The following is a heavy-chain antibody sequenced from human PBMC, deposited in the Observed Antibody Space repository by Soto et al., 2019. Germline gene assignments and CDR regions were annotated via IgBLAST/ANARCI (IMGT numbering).Heavy chain of an antibody. CDR2: IYPGDSDT. CDR3: ARGLRYCDWPSPPYYGMDV. D-gene: IGHD3-9*01. J-gene: IGHJ6*02. CDR1: GYSFTSYW. Sequence: PGESLKISCKGSGYSFTSYWIGWVRQMPGKGLEWMGIIYPGDSDTRYSPSFQGQVTISADKSISTAYLQWSSLKASDTAMYYCARGLRYCDWPSPPYYGMDVWGQGTTVTVSS. V-gene: IGHV5-51*01.